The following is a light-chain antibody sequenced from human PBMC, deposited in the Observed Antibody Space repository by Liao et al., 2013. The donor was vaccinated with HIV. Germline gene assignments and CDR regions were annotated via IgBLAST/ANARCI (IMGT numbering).Light chain of an antibody. CDR1: KLGDKY. CDR3: QVWDSSSDHWV. Sequence: SYELTQPPSVSVSPEQTATITCSGDKLGDKYACWYQQKPGQAPVVVIYYDSDRPSRIPERFSGANSGNTATLTISRVEAGDEADYYCQVWDSSSDHWVFGGGTKLTVL. J-gene: IGLJ3*02. CDR2: YDS. V-gene: IGLV3-1*01.